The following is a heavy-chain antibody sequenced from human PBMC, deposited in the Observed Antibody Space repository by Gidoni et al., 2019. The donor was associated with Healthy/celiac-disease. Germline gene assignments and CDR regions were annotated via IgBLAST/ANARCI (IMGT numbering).Heavy chain of an antibody. CDR1: GGSISRSSYY. CDR3: ARQGYQLLFSTSNWFDP. Sequence: QLQLQASGPALVKPSEPLSLPCTVSGGSISRSSYYWGWIRQPPGKGLEWIGSIYYSGSTYYNPSLKSRVTISVDTSKNQFSLKLSSVTAADTAVYYCARQGYQLLFSTSNWFDPWGQGTLVTVSS. D-gene: IGHD2-2*01. V-gene: IGHV4-39*01. J-gene: IGHJ5*02. CDR2: IYYSGST.